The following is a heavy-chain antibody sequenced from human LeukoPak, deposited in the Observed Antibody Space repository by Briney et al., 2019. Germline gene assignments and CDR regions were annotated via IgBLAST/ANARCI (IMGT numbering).Heavy chain of an antibody. CDR2: IYYSGST. J-gene: IGHJ4*02. D-gene: IGHD1-26*01. CDR3: ARVALAIDY. CDR1: GGSISSYY. V-gene: IGHV4-59*01. Sequence: SETLSLTCTVSGGSISSYYWSWIRQPPGKGLEWIGYIYYSGSTNYNPSLKSRVTISVDASKNQFSLKLSSVTAADTAVYYCARVALAIDYWGQGTLVTVSS.